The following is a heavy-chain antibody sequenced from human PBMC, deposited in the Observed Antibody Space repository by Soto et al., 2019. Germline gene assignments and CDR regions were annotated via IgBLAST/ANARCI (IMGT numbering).Heavy chain of an antibody. CDR1: GFTLRSYA. D-gene: IGHD2-2*01. Sequence: PGGSLRLSCGVSGFTLRSYAMYWVRQAPGKGLEWVAVITHDGSQKYYADYVKGRFTISRDNSKNTLYLQMNSLRAEDTAVYYCASLRSSSYPSRFDYWGQGTLVTVSS. CDR2: ITHDGSQK. J-gene: IGHJ4*02. V-gene: IGHV3-30*04. CDR3: ASLRSSSYPSRFDY.